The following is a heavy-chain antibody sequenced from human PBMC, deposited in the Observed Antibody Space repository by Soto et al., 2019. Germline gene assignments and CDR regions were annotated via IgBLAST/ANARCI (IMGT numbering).Heavy chain of an antibody. CDR3: AKDIDSYSSSSHVGY. D-gene: IGHD6-6*01. CDR2: ISWNSGSI. V-gene: IGHV3-9*01. CDR1: GFTFDDYA. Sequence: GGSLRLSCAASGFTFDDYAMHWVRQAPGKGLEWVSGISWNSGSIGYADSVKGRFTISRDNAKNSLYLQMNSLGAEDTALYYCAKDIDSYSSSSHVGYWGQGTLVTVSS. J-gene: IGHJ4*02.